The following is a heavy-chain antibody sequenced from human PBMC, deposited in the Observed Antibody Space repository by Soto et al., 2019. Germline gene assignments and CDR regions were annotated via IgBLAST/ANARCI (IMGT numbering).Heavy chain of an antibody. D-gene: IGHD5-12*01. J-gene: IGHJ4*02. CDR2: ISGSGSST. Sequence: GGSLRLSCAASGFTFSSYAMSWVRQAPGKGLEWVSAISGSGSSTYYADSVKGRFTISRDNSKNTLYLQMNSLRAEDTAVYYCAKDEDLAGYSGYQSWGQGTLVTVSS. CDR1: GFTFSSYA. V-gene: IGHV3-23*01. CDR3: AKDEDLAGYSGYQS.